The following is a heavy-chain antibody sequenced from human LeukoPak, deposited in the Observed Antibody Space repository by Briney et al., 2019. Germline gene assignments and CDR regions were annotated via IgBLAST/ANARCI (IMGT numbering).Heavy chain of an antibody. D-gene: IGHD2-2*01. Sequence: GGSLRLSCAASGFTFSSYAMSWVRQAPGKGLEWVSAISGSGGGTYYADSVKGWFTISRDNSKNTLYLQMNSLRAENTAVYYCAKLPTYCSSTSCFNYFDYWGQGTLVTVSS. CDR3: AKLPTYCSSTSCFNYFDY. V-gene: IGHV3-23*01. CDR2: ISGSGGGT. CDR1: GFTFSSYA. J-gene: IGHJ4*02.